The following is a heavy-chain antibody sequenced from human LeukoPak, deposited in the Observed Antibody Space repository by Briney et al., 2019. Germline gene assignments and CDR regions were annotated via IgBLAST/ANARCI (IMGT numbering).Heavy chain of an antibody. CDR1: GFTVSSNY. V-gene: IGHV3-66*01. D-gene: IGHD2-2*01. CDR3: ARVVRVPVACFDH. Sequence: GGSLRLSCAASGFTVSSNYMSWVRQAPGKGLEWVSVIYSGGTTYYADSVKGRFTISRDNSKSTLYLQMNSLRAEDTAVYYCARVVRVPVACFDHWGQGTLVTVSS. CDR2: IYSGGTT. J-gene: IGHJ4*02.